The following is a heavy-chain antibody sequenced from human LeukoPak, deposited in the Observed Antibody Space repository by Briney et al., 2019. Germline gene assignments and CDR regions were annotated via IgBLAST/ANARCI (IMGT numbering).Heavy chain of an antibody. D-gene: IGHD3-16*01. J-gene: IGHJ4*02. V-gene: IGHV1-18*01. Sequence: ASVKVSCKASGYTFTSYGISWVRQAPGQGLEWMGWISAYNGNTNYAQKLQGRVTMTRDMSTSTVYMELSSLRSEDTAVYYCARDLEGDGGGEDYWGQGTLVTVSS. CDR1: GYTFTSYG. CDR2: ISAYNGNT. CDR3: ARDLEGDGGGEDY.